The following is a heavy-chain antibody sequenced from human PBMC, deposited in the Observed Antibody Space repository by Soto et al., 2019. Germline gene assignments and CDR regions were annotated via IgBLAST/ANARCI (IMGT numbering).Heavy chain of an antibody. CDR1: GGSISRYY. Sequence: SETLSLTCTVSGGSISRYYWSLIRQPPGKGLEWIGYLYNTGSTIYNPSLKSRVTISVDTSKNQFSLKLNSLTAADTAVYYCARDLWGYCGTDCYPLDVWGQGTTVTVS. D-gene: IGHD2-21*02. CDR3: ARDLWGYCGTDCYPLDV. V-gene: IGHV4-59*01. J-gene: IGHJ6*02. CDR2: LYNTGST.